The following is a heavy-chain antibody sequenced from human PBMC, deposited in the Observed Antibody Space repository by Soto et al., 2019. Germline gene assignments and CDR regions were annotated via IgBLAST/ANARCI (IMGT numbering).Heavy chain of an antibody. CDR3: TRGYYYAMDV. V-gene: IGHV3-23*01. J-gene: IGHJ6*02. CDR1: GFTSRSYA. CDR2: ISGSGGST. Sequence: PGGSLRLSCAASGFTSRSYAMIWFRQATGKGLEWVAAISGSGGSTYYADSVKGRFTISRENAKKSLYLQMNNLRAGDTAVYYSTRGYYYAMDVWGQGTTVTVS.